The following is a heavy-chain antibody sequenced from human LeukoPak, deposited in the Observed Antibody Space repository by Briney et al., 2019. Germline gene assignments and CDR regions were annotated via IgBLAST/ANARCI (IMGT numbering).Heavy chain of an antibody. CDR2: TNHSGST. V-gene: IGHV4-34*01. J-gene: IGHJ4*02. CDR3: ARSGATVTTGD. D-gene: IGHD4-17*01. CDR1: GGSFSGYY. Sequence: SETLSLTCAVYGGSFSGYYWSWIRQPPGKGLEWIGETNHSGSTNYNPSLKSRVTISVDTSKNQFSLKLSSVTAADTAVYYCARSGATVTTGDWGQGTLVTVSS.